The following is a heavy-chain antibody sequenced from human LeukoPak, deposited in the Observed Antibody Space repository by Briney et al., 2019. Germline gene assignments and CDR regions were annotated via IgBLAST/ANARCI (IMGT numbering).Heavy chain of an antibody. V-gene: IGHV3-30-3*01. CDR1: GFTFSSYA. CDR2: ISYDGSNK. J-gene: IGHJ6*02. Sequence: SGGSLRLSCAASGFTFSSYAMHWVRQAPGKGLEWVAVISYDGSNKYYADSVKGRFTISRDNSKNTLYLQMNSLRAEDTAVYCCARDGYCSSTSCYTSYYYYGMDVWGQGTTVTVSS. D-gene: IGHD2-2*02. CDR3: ARDGYCSSTSCYTSYYYYGMDV.